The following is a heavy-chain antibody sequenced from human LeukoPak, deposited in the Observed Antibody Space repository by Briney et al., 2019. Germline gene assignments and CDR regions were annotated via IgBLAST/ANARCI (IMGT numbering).Heavy chain of an antibody. CDR2: MNPNSGIT. J-gene: IGHJ5*02. D-gene: IGHD4-17*01. Sequence: ASVKVSCKASGYTFTSYDINWVRQAPGQGLEWMGWMNPNSGITGYAQKFQGRVTITRNTSISTAYMELSSLRSEDTAVYYCARGSRDGDYTTWGQGTLVTVSS. V-gene: IGHV1-8*03. CDR3: ARGSRDGDYTT. CDR1: GYTFTSYD.